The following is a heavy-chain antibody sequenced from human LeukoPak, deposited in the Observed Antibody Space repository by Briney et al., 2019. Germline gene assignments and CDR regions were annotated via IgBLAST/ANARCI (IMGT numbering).Heavy chain of an antibody. D-gene: IGHD2-2*01. V-gene: IGHV4-59*08. CDR2: IYYSGTT. Sequence: SETLSLTCTVSGGSISSYYWSWIRQPPGNGLEWIGYIYYSGTTNYNPSLKSRFTISVDTSKIQFSLKLSSVTAADTAVYYCATTYSHCSSTSCPSDYWGQGTLVTVSS. CDR3: ATTYSHCSSTSCPSDY. J-gene: IGHJ4*02. CDR1: GGSISSYY.